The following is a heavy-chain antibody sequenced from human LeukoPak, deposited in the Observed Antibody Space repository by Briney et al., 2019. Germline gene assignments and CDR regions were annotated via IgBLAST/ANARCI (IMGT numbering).Heavy chain of an antibody. Sequence: SETLSLTCTVSGGSISTYYWSWIRQPPGKGLEWIGYVYYTGSTNYNPSLKSRVTISVDTSKNQFSPKLSSVTAADTAMYYCARDGDNWNFGVIDSWGQGTLVTVSS. V-gene: IGHV4-59*01. D-gene: IGHD1-7*01. J-gene: IGHJ4*02. CDR3: ARDGDNWNFGVIDS. CDR1: GGSISTYY. CDR2: VYYTGST.